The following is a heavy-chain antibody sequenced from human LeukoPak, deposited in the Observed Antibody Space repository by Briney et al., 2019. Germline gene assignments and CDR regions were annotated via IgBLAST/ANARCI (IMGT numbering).Heavy chain of an antibody. V-gene: IGHV4-59*12. D-gene: IGHD5-18*01. J-gene: IGHJ4*02. Sequence: PSETLSLTCTVSGGSISSYYWSWIRQPPGKGLEWIGYIYYSGSTNYNPSLKSRVTISVDTSKNQFSLKLSSVTAADTAVYYCARRRGGYSYSFDYWGQGTLVTVSS. CDR2: IYYSGST. CDR1: GGSISSYY. CDR3: ARRRGGYSYSFDY.